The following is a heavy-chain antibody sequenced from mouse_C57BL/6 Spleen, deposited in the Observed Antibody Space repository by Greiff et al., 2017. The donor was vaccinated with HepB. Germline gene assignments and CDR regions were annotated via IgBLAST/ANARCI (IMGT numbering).Heavy chain of an antibody. CDR2: IYPRDGST. CDR1: GYNFTSYD. V-gene: IGHV1-85*01. CDR3: ARSRTGTRWYFDV. J-gene: IGHJ1*03. D-gene: IGHD4-1*01. Sequence: QVQLQQSGPELVKPGASVKLSCKASGYNFTSYDINWVKQRPGQGLEWIGWIYPRDGSTKYNEKFKGKATLTVDTSSSTAYMELHSLTSEDSAVYFCARSRTGTRWYFDVWGTGTTVTVSS.